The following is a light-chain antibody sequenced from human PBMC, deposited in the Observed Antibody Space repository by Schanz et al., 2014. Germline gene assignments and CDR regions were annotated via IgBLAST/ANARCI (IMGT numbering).Light chain of an antibody. CDR1: QTVASRY. Sequence: PGERATLSCRASQTVASRYLAWFQQKPGQAPRLLISGASSRATGIPDRFSGSGSGTDFNLAISRLEPEDFAVYYCQQRSNSRAFGGGTKVEIK. CDR2: GAS. J-gene: IGKJ4*01. V-gene: IGKV3D-20*02. CDR3: QQRSNSRA.